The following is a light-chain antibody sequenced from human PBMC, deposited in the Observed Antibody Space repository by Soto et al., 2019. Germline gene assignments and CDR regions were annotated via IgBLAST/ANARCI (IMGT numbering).Light chain of an antibody. CDR1: QSISNY. Sequence: DIKLTKPLSPLSASVGGRVPTPCRATQSISNYLAWYQQKPGKAPKLLIYDASTVESGVPSRFSGSGSGTQFTLTISSLQPDDFATYYCQQYNNYSWTFGQGTKVDIK. CDR3: QQYNNYSWT. V-gene: IGKV1-5*01. CDR2: DAS. J-gene: IGKJ1*01.